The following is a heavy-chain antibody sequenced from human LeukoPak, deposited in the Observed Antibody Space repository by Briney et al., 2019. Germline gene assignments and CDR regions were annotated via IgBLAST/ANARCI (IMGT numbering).Heavy chain of an antibody. Sequence: SETLSLTCTVSGGSVSSGSYYWSWIRQPPGKGLEWIGYIYYSGSTNYNPSLKSRVTISVDTSKNQFSLKLSSVTAADTAVYYCAGAGGSGWHAFDIWGQGTMVTVSS. CDR2: IYYSGST. D-gene: IGHD6-19*01. J-gene: IGHJ3*02. V-gene: IGHV4-61*01. CDR1: GGSVSSGSYY. CDR3: AGAGGSGWHAFDI.